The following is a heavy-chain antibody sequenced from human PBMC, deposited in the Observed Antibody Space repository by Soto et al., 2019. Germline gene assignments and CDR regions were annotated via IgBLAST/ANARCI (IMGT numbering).Heavy chain of an antibody. CDR3: AVAATKPAYYFDY. Sequence: ASVKVSCKASGYTFTSYDINWVRQATGQGLEWMGWMNPNSGNTGYAQKFQGRVTMTRNTSISTAYMELSSLRSEDTAVYYCAVAATKPAYYFDYWGQGTLVTVSS. D-gene: IGHD2-15*01. J-gene: IGHJ4*02. CDR1: GYTFTSYD. V-gene: IGHV1-8*01. CDR2: MNPNSGNT.